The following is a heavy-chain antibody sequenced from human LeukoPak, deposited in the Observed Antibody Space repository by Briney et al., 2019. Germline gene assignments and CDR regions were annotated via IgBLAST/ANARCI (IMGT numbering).Heavy chain of an antibody. J-gene: IGHJ6*03. V-gene: IGHV3-15*01. Sequence: GGSLRLSCAASGFTFINAWMSWVRQAPGKGLEWVGRIKSKTDGGTTDYAAPVKGRFTISRDDSKNTLYLQMNSLKTEDTAVYYCTTGGIAARPGGYYYYMDVWGKGTTVTVSS. CDR3: TTGGIAARPGGYYYYMDV. CDR1: GFTFINAW. D-gene: IGHD6-6*01. CDR2: IKSKTDGGTT.